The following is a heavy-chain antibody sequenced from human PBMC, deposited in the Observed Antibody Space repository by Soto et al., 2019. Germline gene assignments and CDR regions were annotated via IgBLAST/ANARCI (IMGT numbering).Heavy chain of an antibody. CDR2: ISSSSSTI. J-gene: IGHJ5*02. CDR1: GFTFSSYS. V-gene: IGHV3-48*01. D-gene: IGHD6-13*01. Sequence: GGSLRLSCAASGFTFSSYSMNWVRQAPGKGLEWVSYISSSSSTIYYADSVKGRFTISRDNAKNSLYLQMNSLRAEDTAVYYCAREYSSSWYAAPRNWFDPWGQGTLVTVSS. CDR3: AREYSSSWYAAPRNWFDP.